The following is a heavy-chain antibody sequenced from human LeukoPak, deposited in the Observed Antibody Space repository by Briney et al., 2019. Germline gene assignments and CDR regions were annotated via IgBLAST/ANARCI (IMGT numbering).Heavy chain of an antibody. J-gene: IGHJ3*02. Sequence: ASVKVSCKASGYTFTSYGISWVRQAPGQGLEWMGWISAYNGNTNYAQKPQGRVTMTTDTSTSTAYMELRSLRSDDTAVYYCARDSDILTGYPDAFDIWGQGTMVTVSS. CDR1: GYTFTSYG. D-gene: IGHD3-9*01. CDR3: ARDSDILTGYPDAFDI. CDR2: ISAYNGNT. V-gene: IGHV1-18*04.